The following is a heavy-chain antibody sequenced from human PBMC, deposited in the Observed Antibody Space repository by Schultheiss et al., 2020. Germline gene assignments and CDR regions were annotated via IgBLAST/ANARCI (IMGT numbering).Heavy chain of an antibody. CDR1: GGSISSGGYY. Sequence: SETLSLTCTVSGGSISSGGYYWSWIRQHPGKGLEWIGYIYYSGSTNYNPSLKSRVIISVNTSKNQFSLQLNSVTPEDTAVYYCARGNMYSSGWYPFDYWGQGTLVTVSS. CDR3: ARGNMYSSGWYPFDY. D-gene: IGHD6-19*01. V-gene: IGHV4-31*03. CDR2: IYYSGST. J-gene: IGHJ4*02.